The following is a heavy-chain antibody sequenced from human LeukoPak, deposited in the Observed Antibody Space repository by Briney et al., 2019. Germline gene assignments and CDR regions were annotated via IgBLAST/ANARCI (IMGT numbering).Heavy chain of an antibody. Sequence: ASVKVSCKASGYTFTGDYMHWVRQAPGQGLEWMGWINPNSGGTNYAQKFQGRVTMTRDTSISTAYMELSRLRSDDTAVYYCARAGSSWGNFDYWGQGTLVTVSS. V-gene: IGHV1-2*02. CDR1: GYTFTGDY. CDR2: INPNSGGT. J-gene: IGHJ4*02. CDR3: ARAGSSWGNFDY. D-gene: IGHD6-13*01.